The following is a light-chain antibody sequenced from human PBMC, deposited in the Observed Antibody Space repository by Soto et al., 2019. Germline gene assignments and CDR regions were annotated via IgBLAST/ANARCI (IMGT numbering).Light chain of an antibody. CDR2: KAS. V-gene: IGKV1-5*03. Sequence: DIQMTQSPSTLSASVGDTVTITCRASQSLSYWLAWYQQKPGQAPKLLIHKASTLESGVPSRCRGSGSGTEITLTISSLQPDDFTTLYCQQYDRFPYTFGQGTKLHIK. CDR1: QSLSYW. J-gene: IGKJ2*01. CDR3: QQYDRFPYT.